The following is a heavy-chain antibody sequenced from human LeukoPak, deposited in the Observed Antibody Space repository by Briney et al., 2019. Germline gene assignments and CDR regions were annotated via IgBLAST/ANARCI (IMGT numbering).Heavy chain of an antibody. D-gene: IGHD5-12*01. CDR1: GYSFTSYW. CDR2: IYPGDSDT. Sequence: GESLKISYKGSGYSFTSYWIGWGRRMPGKGVEWMGIIYPGDSDTRYSPSFQGQVTISADKSISTAYLQWSSLKPSDTAMYYCARLIGGYDFPSSLDYWGQGTLVTVSS. V-gene: IGHV5-51*01. J-gene: IGHJ4*02. CDR3: ARLIGGYDFPSSLDY.